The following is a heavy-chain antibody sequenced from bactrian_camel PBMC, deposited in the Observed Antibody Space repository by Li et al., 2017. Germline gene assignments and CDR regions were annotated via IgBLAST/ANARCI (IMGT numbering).Heavy chain of an antibody. CDR1: GFRFGDYA. D-gene: IGHD2*01. J-gene: IGHJ7*01. CDR2: INSAGVST. V-gene: IGHV3S31*01. Sequence: DVQLVESGGGLVQPGGSLSLACQASGFRFGDYAMSWVRQAPGKGLEWVSAINSAGVSTYIADSMKGRFTISRDNAKNTLYLQLNSPKTEDTAMYYCAKGYYTGAYYYGMDYWGKGTQVTVS.